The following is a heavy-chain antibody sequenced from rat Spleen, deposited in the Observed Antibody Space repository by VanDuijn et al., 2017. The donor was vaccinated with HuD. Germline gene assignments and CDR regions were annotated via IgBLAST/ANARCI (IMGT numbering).Heavy chain of an antibody. CDR2: INYDGSST. CDR3: TTEYTTDYGVMDA. CDR1: GFTFSDYY. D-gene: IGHD1-6*01. Sequence: EVQLVESDGGLVQPGRSLKLSCAASGFTFSDYYMAWVRQAPTKGLEWVATINYDGSSTYYRDSVKGRFTISRDNAKSTLYLQMDSLRSEDTATYYCTTEYTTDYGVMDAWGQGVMVTVSS. J-gene: IGHJ2*01. V-gene: IGHV5-20*01.